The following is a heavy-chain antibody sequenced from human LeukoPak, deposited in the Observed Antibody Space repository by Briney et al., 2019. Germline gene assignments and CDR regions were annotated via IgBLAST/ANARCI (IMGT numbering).Heavy chain of an antibody. Sequence: SETLSLTCTVSGGSISSGSYYWSWIRQPAGKGLEWIGRIYTSGSTNYNPSLKSRVTISVDTSKNQFSLKLSSVTAAGTAVYYCARGYGGNFEFDYWGQGTLVTVSS. D-gene: IGHD4-23*01. J-gene: IGHJ4*02. CDR3: ARGYGGNFEFDY. CDR2: IYTSGST. CDR1: GGSISSGSYY. V-gene: IGHV4-61*02.